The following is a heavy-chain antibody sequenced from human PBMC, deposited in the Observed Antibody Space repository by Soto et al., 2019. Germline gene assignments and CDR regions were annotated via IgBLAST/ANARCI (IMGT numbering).Heavy chain of an antibody. CDR3: ARVKTTTLRDYYYYGMDV. V-gene: IGHV1-69*10. CDR2: IIPILGTA. J-gene: IGHJ6*02. CDR1: GGTFSSYA. D-gene: IGHD1-1*01. Sequence: SVKVSCKASGGTFSSYAISWVRQAPGQGLEWMGGIIPILGTANYAQKFQGRVTITADKSTSTAYMELSSLRSEDTAVYYCARVKTTTLRDYYYYGMDVWGQGTTVTVSS.